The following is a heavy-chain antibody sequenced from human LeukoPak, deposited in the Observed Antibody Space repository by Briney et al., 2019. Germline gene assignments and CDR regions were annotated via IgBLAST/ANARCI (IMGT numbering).Heavy chain of an antibody. J-gene: IGHJ4*02. CDR3: AKCKGVDYFAS. CDR1: GFTFLSYE. CDR2: ITGSGDST. V-gene: IGHV3-23*01. Sequence: GGSLRLSCACSGFTFLSYELNWVRQAPGKGLEWVSTITGSGDSTYHADSVKGRFTISRDNSKNTLYLQMNSLRAEDTAVYFCAKCKGVDYFASWGQGTLVTVSS. D-gene: IGHD3-3*01.